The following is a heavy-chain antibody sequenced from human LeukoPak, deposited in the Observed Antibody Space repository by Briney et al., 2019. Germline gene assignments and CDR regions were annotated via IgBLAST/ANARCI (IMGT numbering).Heavy chain of an antibody. V-gene: IGHV3-21*01. CDR2: ITYGSSYI. CDR1: GFTFSGHG. Sequence: PGGSLRLSCAASGFTFSGHGMHWVRQAPGKGLEWVSSITYGSSYIYYADSVKGRFTISRDNAESSLYLQMNTLRAEDTAVYYCAGGSYSVFDYWGQGTLVTVSS. D-gene: IGHD1-26*01. CDR3: AGGSYSVFDY. J-gene: IGHJ4*02.